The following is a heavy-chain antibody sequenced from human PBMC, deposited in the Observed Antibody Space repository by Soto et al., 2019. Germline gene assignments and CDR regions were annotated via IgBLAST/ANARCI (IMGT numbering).Heavy chain of an antibody. Sequence: GASVKVSCKASGYTFTSYGISWVRQAPGQGLEWMGWISAYNGNTNYAQKLQGRVTMTTDTSTSTAYMELRSLRSDDTAVYYCARSYDSSGYYFRILIEPFDYWGQGTLVTVSS. CDR3: ARSYDSSGYYFRILIEPFDY. CDR1: GYTFTSYG. D-gene: IGHD3-22*01. V-gene: IGHV1-18*01. CDR2: ISAYNGNT. J-gene: IGHJ4*02.